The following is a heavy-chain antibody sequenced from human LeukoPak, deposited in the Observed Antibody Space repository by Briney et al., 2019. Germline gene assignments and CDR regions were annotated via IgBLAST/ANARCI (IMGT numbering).Heavy chain of an antibody. D-gene: IGHD2-2*01. Sequence: PGGSLRLSCAASGFTFSSYAMSWVRQAPGKGLEWVSAISGSGGSTYYADSVKGWFAISRDNSKNTLYLQMNSLRAEDTAVYYCAKQRVVVVPAAMSHDYWGRGTLVTVSS. CDR1: GFTFSSYA. J-gene: IGHJ4*02. CDR3: AKQRVVVVPAAMSHDY. CDR2: ISGSGGST. V-gene: IGHV3-23*01.